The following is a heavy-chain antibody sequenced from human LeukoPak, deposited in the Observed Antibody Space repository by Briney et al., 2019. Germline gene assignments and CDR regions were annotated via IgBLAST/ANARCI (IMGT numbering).Heavy chain of an antibody. D-gene: IGHD2-2*01. CDR1: RDSISSTIHY. CDR2: VYFNGNT. Sequence: SETLSLTCTVSRDSISSTIHYWGWIRQPPGKGLEWIGSVYFNGNTYYNPSLKSRVTISVDRSKNQFSLNLNSVTAADTAVYYCARYGLLGLSEINAFDIWGQGTMVTVSS. CDR3: ARYGLLGLSEINAFDI. V-gene: IGHV4-39*07. J-gene: IGHJ3*02.